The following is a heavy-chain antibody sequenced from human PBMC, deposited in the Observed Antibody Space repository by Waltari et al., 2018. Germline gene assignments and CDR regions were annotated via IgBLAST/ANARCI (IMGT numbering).Heavy chain of an antibody. D-gene: IGHD5-12*01. CDR1: GVSITSNRHY. V-gene: IGHV4-39*01. CDR2: MSYSGAT. CDR3: ATYIGASLGTAAFDV. Sequence: QVQVQESGPGRVKPSETLSTTCSVPGVSITSNRHYWGWIRQPPGQGLEWIGTMSYSGATYSSPSLKSRVTISRDTSENQLSLKLGSVTAADTAVYYCATYIGASLGTAAFDVWGQGTTVTVSS. J-gene: IGHJ3*01.